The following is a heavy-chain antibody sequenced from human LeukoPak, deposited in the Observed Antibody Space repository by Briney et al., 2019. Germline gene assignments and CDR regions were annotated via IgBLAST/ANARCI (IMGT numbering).Heavy chain of an antibody. CDR3: VKGQEVVYAPTFDY. J-gene: IGHJ4*02. D-gene: IGHD2-8*02. Sequence: GGSLRLSCSASGFTFNSYAIHWVRQAPGKGLEYVSSIGTNGISTYHADSVTGRFTISRDNSKNSLYLQMSSLRAEDTAVYYCVKGQEVVYAPTFDYWGQGTLVTVSS. CDR2: IGTNGIST. V-gene: IGHV3-64D*09. CDR1: GFTFNSYA.